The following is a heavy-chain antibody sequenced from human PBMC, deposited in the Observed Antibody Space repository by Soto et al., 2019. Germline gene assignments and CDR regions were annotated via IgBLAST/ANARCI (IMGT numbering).Heavy chain of an antibody. Sequence: QVQLQESGPGLVKPSETLSLTCTVSGGSISSYYWSWIRQPPGKGLEWIGYIYYSGSTNYNPSLKSRVTISVDTSKNQFSLKLSSVTAADTAVYYCARDDRGVVDYWGQGTLGTVSS. J-gene: IGHJ4*02. D-gene: IGHD3-3*01. CDR1: GGSISSYY. CDR2: IYYSGST. CDR3: ARDDRGVVDY. V-gene: IGHV4-59*01.